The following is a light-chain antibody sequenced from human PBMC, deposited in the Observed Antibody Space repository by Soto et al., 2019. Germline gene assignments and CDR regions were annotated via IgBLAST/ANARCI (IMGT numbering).Light chain of an antibody. V-gene: IGLV3-21*02. CDR3: QVWDTGNDHVV. CDR2: DDS. J-gene: IGLJ2*01. Sequence: SYELTQPPSVSVAPGQTAGITGGGNNIKSKSVHWYQQRPGQAPVLVVHDDSDRPSGIPERFSGSNSENTATLIITRVEAVDEADYYCQVWDTGNDHVVFGGGTKLTVL. CDR1: NIKSKS.